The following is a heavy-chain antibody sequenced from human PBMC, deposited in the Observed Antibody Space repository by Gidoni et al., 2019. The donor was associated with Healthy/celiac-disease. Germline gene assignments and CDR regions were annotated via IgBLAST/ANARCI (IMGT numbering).Heavy chain of an antibody. CDR2: ISSSSSYI. J-gene: IGHJ4*02. CDR1: GFTFGSYS. V-gene: IGHV3-21*01. CDR3: ARDGGATIFGVVTYYFDY. D-gene: IGHD3-3*01. Sequence: EVQLVESGGGLVKPGGSLRLSCAASGFTFGSYSMNWVRQAPGKGLEWVSSISSSSSYIYYADSVKGRFTISRDNAKNSLYLQMNSLRAEDTAVYYCARDGGATIFGVVTYYFDYWGQGTLVTVSS.